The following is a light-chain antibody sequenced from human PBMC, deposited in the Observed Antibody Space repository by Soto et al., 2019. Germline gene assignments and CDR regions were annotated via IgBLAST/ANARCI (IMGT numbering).Light chain of an antibody. Sequence: QSVLTQPPSVSGVPGQRVTISCTGSSSNFGAGYDVHWYQQLPGTAPKLLIYGDSNRPSGVPDRFSGSKSGTSASLAITGLQAEDEADYYCQSYDSSLSAVVFGGGTQLTVL. CDR2: GDS. J-gene: IGLJ2*01. CDR3: QSYDSSLSAVV. CDR1: SSNFGAGYD. V-gene: IGLV1-40*01.